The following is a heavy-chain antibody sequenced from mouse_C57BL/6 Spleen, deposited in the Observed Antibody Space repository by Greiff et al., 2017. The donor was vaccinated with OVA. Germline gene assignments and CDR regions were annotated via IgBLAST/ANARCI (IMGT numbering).Heavy chain of an antibody. CDR1: GFSLTSYG. CDR3: ARNSPYDYDGNYYDMDY. J-gene: IGHJ4*01. Sequence: VQLQQSGPGLVQPSQSLSITCTVSGFSLTSYGVHWVRQSPGKGLEWLGVIWSGGSTDYNAAFISRLSISNDNYKSQVFFKMNSLQADDRAIYYCARNSPYDYDGNYYDMDYWGQGTSVTVSS. D-gene: IGHD2-4*01. V-gene: IGHV2-2*01. CDR2: IWSGGST.